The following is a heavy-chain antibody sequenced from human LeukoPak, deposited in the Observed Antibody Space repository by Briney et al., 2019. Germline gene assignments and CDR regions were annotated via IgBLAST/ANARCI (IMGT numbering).Heavy chain of an antibody. J-gene: IGHJ4*02. CDR3: ARRGYSDSSGYDY. D-gene: IGHD3-22*01. Sequence: PGGSLRLSCAASGFTFDDYAMHWVRQAPGKGLEWVSGISWNSGSIGYADSVKGRFTISRDNAKNSLYLQINSLRAEDTAIYYCARRGYSDSSGYDYWGQGTLVTVSS. CDR2: ISWNSGSI. V-gene: IGHV3-9*01. CDR1: GFTFDDYA.